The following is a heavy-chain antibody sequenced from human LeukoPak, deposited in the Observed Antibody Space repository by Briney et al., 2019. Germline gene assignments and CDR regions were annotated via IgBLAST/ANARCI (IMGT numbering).Heavy chain of an antibody. Sequence: SETLSLTCTVSGGSISSYYWSWIRQPPGKGLEWIGYILYSGTTNSNPSLKSRVNISLDTSNNQISLKLTSVTTADTAVYFCARMGGYSGYATHWGQGILVTVSS. CDR1: GGSISSYY. D-gene: IGHD5-12*01. J-gene: IGHJ4*02. CDR2: ILYSGTT. V-gene: IGHV4-59*08. CDR3: ARMGGYSGYATH.